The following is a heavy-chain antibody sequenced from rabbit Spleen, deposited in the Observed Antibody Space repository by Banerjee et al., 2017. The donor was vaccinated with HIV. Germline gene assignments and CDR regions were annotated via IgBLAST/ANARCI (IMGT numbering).Heavy chain of an antibody. D-gene: IGHD6-1*01. Sequence: QLKESGGGLVQPGGSLKLSCKASGFTLSTYYMNWVRQAPGKGLEWIGYIDPVFGITYYASWVNGRFSISRENAQNTVFLQMTSLTAADTATYFCGRSDPDYAYGTELWDPGTLVTVS. J-gene: IGHJ4*01. CDR3: GRSDPDYAYGTEL. V-gene: IGHV1S7*01. CDR2: IDPVFGIT. CDR1: GFTLSTYY.